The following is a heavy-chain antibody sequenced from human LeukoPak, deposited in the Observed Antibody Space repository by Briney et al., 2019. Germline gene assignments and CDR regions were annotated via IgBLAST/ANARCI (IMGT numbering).Heavy chain of an antibody. CDR1: GFTFSSYW. Sequence: GGSLRLSCAASGFTFSSYWMSWVRQAPGKGLEWVANIKQDGSEKYYVDSVKGRVTISRDNAKNSLYLQMNSLRAEDTAVYYCARVFGAGYSDYWGQGTLVTVSS. D-gene: IGHD4/OR15-4a*01. CDR2: IKQDGSEK. V-gene: IGHV3-7*01. CDR3: ARVFGAGYSDY. J-gene: IGHJ4*02.